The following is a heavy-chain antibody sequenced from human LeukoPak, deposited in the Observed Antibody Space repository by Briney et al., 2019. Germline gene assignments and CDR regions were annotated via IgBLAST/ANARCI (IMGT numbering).Heavy chain of an antibody. CDR3: ARHWVNYDFWSGPDY. D-gene: IGHD3-3*01. CDR1: GYSFTNYW. V-gene: IGHV5-51*01. J-gene: IGHJ4*02. CDR2: IYPGDFDT. Sequence: GESLKISCKASGYSFTNYWIGWARQMPGKGLEWMGIIYPGDFDTRYSPSFQGQVTISIDKSISTAYLQWSSLKTSDSAMYYCARHWVNYDFWSGPDYWGQGTLVTVSS.